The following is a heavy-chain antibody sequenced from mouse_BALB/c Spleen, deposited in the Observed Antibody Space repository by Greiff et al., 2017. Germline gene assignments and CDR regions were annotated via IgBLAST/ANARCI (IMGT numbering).Heavy chain of an antibody. CDR2: ILPGSGST. Sequence: VQLHQSGAELMKPGASVKISCKATGYTFSSYWIEWVKQRPGHGLEWIGEILPGSGSTNYNQKFKGKATFTADTSSNTAYRQLSSLTSEDSAVYNCARGGDAMDYWGQGTSVTVSS. CDR3: ARGGDAMDY. V-gene: IGHV1-9*01. CDR1: GYTFSSYW. J-gene: IGHJ4*01.